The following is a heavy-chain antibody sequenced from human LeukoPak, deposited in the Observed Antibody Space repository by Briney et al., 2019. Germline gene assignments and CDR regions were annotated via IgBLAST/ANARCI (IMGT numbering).Heavy chain of an antibody. J-gene: IGHJ4*02. CDR1: GFTFDDHG. CDR3: VRGCFGELLFDH. CDR2: ISSSSSHI. V-gene: IGHV3-21*04. Sequence: PGGSLRLSCAASGFTFDDHGMSWVRQPPGKGLEWVSCISSSSSHIYYADSVKGRFTISRDNAKNSLYLQMNSLRAEDTALYYCVRGCFGELLFDHWGRGTRVTVPS. D-gene: IGHD3-10*01.